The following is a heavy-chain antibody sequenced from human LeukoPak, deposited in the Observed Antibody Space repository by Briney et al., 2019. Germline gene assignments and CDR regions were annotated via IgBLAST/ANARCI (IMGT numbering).Heavy chain of an antibody. Sequence: PGGSLRLSCAASGFTFSSYAMSWVRQAPGKGLEWVSAISGSGGSTYYADSVKGRFTISRDNSKNTLYLQMNSLRAEDTAVYYCAKILRYYYDSSGAFDYWGQGTLVTVSS. CDR3: AKILRYYYDSSGAFDY. J-gene: IGHJ4*02. D-gene: IGHD3-22*01. V-gene: IGHV3-23*01. CDR2: ISGSGGST. CDR1: GFTFSSYA.